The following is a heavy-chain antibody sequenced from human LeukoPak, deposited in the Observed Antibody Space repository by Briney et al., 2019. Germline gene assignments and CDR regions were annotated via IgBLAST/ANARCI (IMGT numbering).Heavy chain of an antibody. J-gene: IGHJ6*02. CDR2: ISAYNGNT. D-gene: IGHD5-12*01. CDR3: ARVGGPIVATIGYYYYYGMDV. CDR1: GYTFTSYG. Sequence: GASVKVSCKASGYTFTSYGISWVRQAPGQGLEWMGWISAYNGNTNYAQKLQGRVTMTTDTSTSTAYMELRSLRSDDTAVYYCARVGGPIVATIGYYYYYGMDVWGQGTTVTVSS. V-gene: IGHV1-18*01.